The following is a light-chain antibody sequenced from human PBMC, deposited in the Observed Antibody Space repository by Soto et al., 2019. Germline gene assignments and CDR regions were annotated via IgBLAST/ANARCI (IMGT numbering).Light chain of an antibody. CDR1: QSVSSN. CDR3: QQYNNWPPTWT. CDR2: GAS. V-gene: IGKV3-15*01. Sequence: EIVMTQSPATLPVSPGERATLSCRASQSVSSNLAWYQQKPGQAPRLLIYGASTRATGIPARFIGSGSGTEFTLTISSLQSEDFAVYYCQQYNNWPPTWTFGQGTKVEIK. J-gene: IGKJ1*01.